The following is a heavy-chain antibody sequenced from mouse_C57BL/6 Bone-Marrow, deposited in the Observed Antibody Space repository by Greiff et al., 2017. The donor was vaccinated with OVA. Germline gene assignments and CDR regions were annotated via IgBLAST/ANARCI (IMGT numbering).Heavy chain of an antibody. Sequence: QVQLQQPGAELVMPGASVKLSCKASGYTFTSYWMHWVKQRPGQGLEWIGEINPSDSYTNYNQKFKGKSTLTVDKSSSTAYMQPSSLTSEDSAVYYCAKGTWFAYWGQGTLVTVSA. V-gene: IGHV1-69*01. CDR3: AKGTWFAY. J-gene: IGHJ3*01. CDR1: GYTFTSYW. CDR2: INPSDSYT.